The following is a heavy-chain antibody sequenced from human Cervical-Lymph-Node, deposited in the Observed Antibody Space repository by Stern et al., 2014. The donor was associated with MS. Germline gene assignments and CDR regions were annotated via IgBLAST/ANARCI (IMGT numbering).Heavy chain of an antibody. V-gene: IGHV1-18*01. CDR3: ARTYVRAFDY. D-gene: IGHD3-16*01. J-gene: IGHJ4*02. Sequence: VQLVQSGSEVKQPGASVKVSCTASGYTFTNYGITWVRQAPGRGLEWMGWISAYNGDTNYAQNRQGRVTMTTDTSMTTAYMELRSLRSDDTAVYYCARTYVRAFDYWGQGSLVTVSS. CDR1: GYTFTNYG. CDR2: ISAYNGDT.